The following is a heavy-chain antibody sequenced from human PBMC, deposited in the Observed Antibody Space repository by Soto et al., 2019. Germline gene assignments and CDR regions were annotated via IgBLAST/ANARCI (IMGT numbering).Heavy chain of an antibody. Sequence: PGGSLRLSCAASGFTFSSYAMSWVRQAPGKGLEWVSAISGSGGSTYYADSVKGRFTISRDNSKNTLYLQMNSLRAEDTAVYYCAKSLSVSGGSCYSFSFDYWGQGTLVTVSS. J-gene: IGHJ4*02. V-gene: IGHV3-23*01. CDR2: ISGSGGST. D-gene: IGHD2-15*01. CDR1: GFTFSSYA. CDR3: AKSLSVSGGSCYSFSFDY.